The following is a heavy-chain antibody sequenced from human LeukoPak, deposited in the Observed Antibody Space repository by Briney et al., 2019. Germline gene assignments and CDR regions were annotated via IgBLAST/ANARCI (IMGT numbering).Heavy chain of an antibody. CDR2: IYRGGST. V-gene: IGHV3-66*01. Sequence: PGGSLRLSFSASGFTVSSNYMRSVPQAPGKGLERVSVIYRGGSTYYDDSVKGRFTTSRDNYKNTLYLQMNSLRAEDTAVYYCARGLNYYDSSGLLVWGQGTLVTVSS. D-gene: IGHD3-22*01. CDR1: GFTVSSNY. CDR3: ARGLNYYDSSGLLV. J-gene: IGHJ4*02.